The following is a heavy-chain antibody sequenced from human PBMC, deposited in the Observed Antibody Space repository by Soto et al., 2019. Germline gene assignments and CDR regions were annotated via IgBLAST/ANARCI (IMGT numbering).Heavy chain of an antibody. J-gene: IGHJ4*02. Sequence: EEYLVESGGGVVRPGGSLRLSCAASGFGFDEYGMSWVRQGPGKGLEWVSGINRHGDSTGYADSVKGRFTISRDNAKNSLYLEMNGLRAEDTAFYYCARDHRWGYEYGDYGDSWGQGTLVTVSS. CDR2: INRHGDST. CDR1: GFGFDEYG. V-gene: IGHV3-20*04. CDR3: ARDHRWGYEYGDYGDS. D-gene: IGHD4-17*01.